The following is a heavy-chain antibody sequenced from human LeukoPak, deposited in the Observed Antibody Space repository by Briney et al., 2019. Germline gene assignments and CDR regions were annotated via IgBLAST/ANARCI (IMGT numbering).Heavy chain of an antibody. D-gene: IGHD1/OR15-1a*01. V-gene: IGHV4-59*01. CDR1: GDSISSYY. J-gene: IGHJ4*02. Sequence: PSETLSLTCTVSGDSISSYYWSWIRQPPGKGLEWIGYIYYSGSTNYNPSLKSRVTISVDTSKNQFSLKLSSVTAADTAVYYCARRTVYSYFDYWGQGILVTVSS. CDR2: IYYSGST. CDR3: ARRTVYSYFDY.